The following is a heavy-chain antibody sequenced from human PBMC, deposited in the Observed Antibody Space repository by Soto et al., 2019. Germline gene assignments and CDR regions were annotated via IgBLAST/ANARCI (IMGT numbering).Heavy chain of an antibody. J-gene: IGHJ4*02. CDR2: MNPNSGNT. V-gene: IGHV1-8*02. Sequence: GASVKVSCKASGYTFTTYDIHWVRQATGQGLEWMGWMNPNSGNTGYAQKFQDRITLTRDTSITTAYMELSSLTSDDTAIYFCVRYAVAPTYWGQGTQVTVSS. D-gene: IGHD2-8*01. CDR3: VRYAVAPTY. CDR1: GYTFTTYD.